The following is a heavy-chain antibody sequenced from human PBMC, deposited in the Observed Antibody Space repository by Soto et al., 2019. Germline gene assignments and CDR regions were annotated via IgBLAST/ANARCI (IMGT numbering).Heavy chain of an antibody. J-gene: IGHJ4*02. CDR2: IYWDDDK. V-gene: IGHV2-5*02. CDR3: EHTDYDYVWGSYRPTSYFDY. Sequence: QITLKESGPTLVKPTQTLTLTCTFSGFSLSTSGVGVGWIRQPPGKALEWLALIYWDDDKRYSPSLKSRLTITKDTSKHQVVLTMTNMDPVDTATYYCEHTDYDYVWGSYRPTSYFDYWGQGTLVTVSS. CDR1: GFSLSTSGVG. D-gene: IGHD3-16*02.